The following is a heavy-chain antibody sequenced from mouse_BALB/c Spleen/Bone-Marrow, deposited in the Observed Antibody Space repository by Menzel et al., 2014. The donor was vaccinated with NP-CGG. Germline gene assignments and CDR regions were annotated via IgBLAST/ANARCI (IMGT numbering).Heavy chain of an antibody. CDR1: GFSLTTYD. CDR3: ARKLRFYAMDY. Sequence: QVQLKQSGPGLVQPSQSLSITCTVSGFSLTTYDVHWVRQSPGKGLEWLGAIWSGGNTDYNAAFISRLSISKDNSKSQVFFEMNSLQAYDTAIYYCARKLRFYAMDYWGQGASVTVSS. CDR2: IWSGGNT. J-gene: IGHJ4*01. D-gene: IGHD1-1*01. V-gene: IGHV2-2*01.